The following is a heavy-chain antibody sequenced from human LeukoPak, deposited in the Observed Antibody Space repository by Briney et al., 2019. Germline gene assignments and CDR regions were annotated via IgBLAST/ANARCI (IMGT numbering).Heavy chain of an antibody. CDR1: GFTFSDHY. J-gene: IGHJ6*02. CDR3: AREGDSNWGFSRYYYGMDV. V-gene: IGHV3-72*01. Sequence: PGGSLRLSCAASGFTFSDHYMDWVRQAPGKGLEWVGRTRNKANSYTTEYAASVKGRFTISRDDSKNSLYLQMNSLKTEDTAVYYCAREGDSNWGFSRYYYGMDVWGQGTTVTVSS. D-gene: IGHD7-27*01. CDR2: TRNKANSYTT.